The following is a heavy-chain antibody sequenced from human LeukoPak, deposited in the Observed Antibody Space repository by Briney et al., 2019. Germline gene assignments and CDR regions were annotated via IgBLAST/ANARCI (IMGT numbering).Heavy chain of an antibody. V-gene: IGHV4-4*02. Sequence: PSETLSLTCGVSGGSVSSTNWWTWIRQPPGKGLGWIGEVHLDGRTNFNPSLKSRLTMSVDLSENHVSLKLTSVTAADTAVYYCAREGGFYRPLDYSGQGTLVTVPS. CDR1: GGSVSSTNW. D-gene: IGHD6-25*01. J-gene: IGHJ4*02. CDR2: VHLDGRT. CDR3: AREGGFYRPLDY.